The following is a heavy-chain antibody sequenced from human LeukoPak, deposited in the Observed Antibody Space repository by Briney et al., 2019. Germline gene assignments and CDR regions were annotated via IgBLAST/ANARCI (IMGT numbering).Heavy chain of an antibody. CDR2: MNPNSGNT. Sequence: ASVKVSCKASGYTFTTYDINWVRQATGQGLEWMGWMNPNSGNTGYAQKFQGRVTMTRNTSISTAYMELSSLRSEDTAVYYCARARYCSGGSCYSETWGQGTLVTVSS. CDR1: GYTFTTYD. V-gene: IGHV1-8*01. CDR3: ARARYCSGGSCYSET. D-gene: IGHD2-15*01. J-gene: IGHJ5*02.